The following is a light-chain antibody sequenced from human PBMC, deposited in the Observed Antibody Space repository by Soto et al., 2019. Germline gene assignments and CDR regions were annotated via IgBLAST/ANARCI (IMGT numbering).Light chain of an antibody. CDR1: SSNIGRNT. V-gene: IGLV1-44*01. J-gene: IGLJ2*01. CDR3: AAWDDSLNGHVV. Sequence: QSVLTQPPSASGTPGQRVTISCSGSSSNIGRNTVNWYQQLPGTAPKLLIYGNNQRPSGVPARISGSKSGTSASLAISGLQSEDEADYYCAAWDDSLNGHVVFGGGTKLTVL. CDR2: GNN.